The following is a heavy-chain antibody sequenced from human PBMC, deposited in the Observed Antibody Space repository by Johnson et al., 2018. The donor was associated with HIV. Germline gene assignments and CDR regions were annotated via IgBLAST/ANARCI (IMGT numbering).Heavy chain of an antibody. V-gene: IGHV3-64*01. CDR1: GFIFSSYA. CDR2: ISSNGGST. CDR3: ARGAGYFDWLSADEGFAFDI. Sequence: VYLVESGGGLVQPGGSLRLSCAASGFIFSSYAMHWVRQGPGKRLEFVSAISSNGGSTYYANSVKGIFTISRDNSKNTLYLQMGSLRTEDMAVYYCARGAGYFDWLSADEGFAFDIWGQGTMVTVSS. D-gene: IGHD3-9*01. J-gene: IGHJ3*02.